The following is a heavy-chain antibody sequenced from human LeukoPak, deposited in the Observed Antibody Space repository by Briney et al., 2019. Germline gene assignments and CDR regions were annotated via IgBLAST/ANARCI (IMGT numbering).Heavy chain of an antibody. CDR3: ARAQYYYGSENWFDP. Sequence: SVKVSCKASGGTFSSYAISLVRQAPGQGLEWMGGIIPIFGTANYAQKFQGRVTITADESTSTAYMELSSLRSEDTAVYYCARAQYYYGSENWFDPWGQGTLVTVSS. J-gene: IGHJ5*02. CDR2: IIPIFGTA. D-gene: IGHD3-10*01. V-gene: IGHV1-69*13. CDR1: GGTFSSYA.